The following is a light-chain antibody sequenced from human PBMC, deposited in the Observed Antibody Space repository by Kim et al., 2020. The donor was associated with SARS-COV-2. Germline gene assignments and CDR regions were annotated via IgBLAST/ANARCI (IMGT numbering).Light chain of an antibody. J-gene: IGLJ3*02. CDR3: SSYAGSNKWV. CDR1: SSDIGGYNY. Sequence: QSALTQFPSASGSPGQSVAISCTGTSSDIGGYNYVSWYQQRPGKAPKLMIYEVTKRPPGVPDRFSGSKSGNTASLIVSGLQADDEADYYCSSYAGSNKWVFGGGTQLTVL. CDR2: EVT. V-gene: IGLV2-8*01.